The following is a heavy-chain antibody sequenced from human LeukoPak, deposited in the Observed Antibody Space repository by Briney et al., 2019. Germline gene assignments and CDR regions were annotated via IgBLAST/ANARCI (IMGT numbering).Heavy chain of an antibody. J-gene: IGHJ4*02. CDR2: ISGSGGST. D-gene: IGHD2-8*02. CDR1: GFTSSSYG. CDR3: ATYRQVLLPFES. Sequence: GGTLRLSCAASGFTSSSYGMSWVRQAPGKGLEWVSAISGSGGSTYYADSVRGRFTISRDNSKSTLSLQMNSLRAEDTAIYYCATYRQVLLPFESWGQGTLVTVSS. V-gene: IGHV3-23*01.